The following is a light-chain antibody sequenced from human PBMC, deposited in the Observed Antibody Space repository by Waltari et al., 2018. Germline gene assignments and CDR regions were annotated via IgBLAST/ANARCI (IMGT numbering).Light chain of an antibody. CDR3: HSRDSSGDVV. CDR2: GKN. Sequence: SSELTPDPAVSVALGQTVRIPCQGDSPRTSYVIWFHQKPGQAPALVIYGKNNRPTGIPDRFSASGSGSTASLTIIGAQAEDEADYYCHSRDSSGDVVIGGGTKLTVV. CDR1: SPRTSY. V-gene: IGLV3-19*01. J-gene: IGLJ2*01.